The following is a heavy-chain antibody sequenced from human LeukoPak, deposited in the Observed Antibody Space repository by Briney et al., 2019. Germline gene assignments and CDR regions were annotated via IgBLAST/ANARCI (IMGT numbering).Heavy chain of an antibody. CDR3: AKVPPDDLRYFDWFSMYYFDY. CDR2: ISGSGFST. J-gene: IGHJ4*02. D-gene: IGHD3-9*01. Sequence: GGSLRLSCAASGFTFSSYAMSWVRQAPGKGLEWVSSISGSGFSTYYADSVKGRFTISRDISKNTMYLQMNSLRAEDTAVYYCAKVPPDDLRYFDWFSMYYFDYWGQGTLVTVSS. CDR1: GFTFSSYA. V-gene: IGHV3-23*01.